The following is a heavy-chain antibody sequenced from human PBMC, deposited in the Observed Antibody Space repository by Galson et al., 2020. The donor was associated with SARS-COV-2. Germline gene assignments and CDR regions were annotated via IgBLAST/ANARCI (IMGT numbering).Heavy chain of an antibody. CDR1: GFMFSYYG. V-gene: IGHV3-33*06. Sequence: GESLKLSCHSSGFMFSYYGMHWVRQAPGKGLEWVAVIWYAGSNKHYADSVKGRFTISRDNSKNTLYLEMKGLRDEDTAMYYCAKVHCSGGICYHGRDFDYYPMDGWGQGTLVTVSS. CDR3: AKVHCSGGICYHGRDFDYYPMDG. J-gene: IGHJ4*02. CDR2: IWYAGSNK. D-gene: IGHD2-8*02.